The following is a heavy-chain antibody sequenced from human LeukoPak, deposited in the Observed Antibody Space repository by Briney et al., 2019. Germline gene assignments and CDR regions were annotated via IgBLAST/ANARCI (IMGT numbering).Heavy chain of an antibody. Sequence: SETLSLTCTVSGGSISSYYWSWIRQPPGKGLEWIGEINHSGSTNYNPSLKSRVTISVDTSKNQFSLRLSSVTAADTAVYYCATGGYYYDSTNWGQGTLVTVSS. J-gene: IGHJ4*02. CDR3: ATGGYYYDSTN. V-gene: IGHV4-34*01. CDR1: GGSISSYY. CDR2: INHSGST. D-gene: IGHD3-22*01.